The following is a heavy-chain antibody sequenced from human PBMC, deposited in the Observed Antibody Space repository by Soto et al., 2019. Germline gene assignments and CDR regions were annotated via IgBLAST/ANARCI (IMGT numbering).Heavy chain of an antibody. CDR1: GGSIGSGDYY. CDR2: IYYSGST. V-gene: IGHV4-30-4*01. Sequence: SETLSLTCTVSGGSIGSGDYYWSWIRQPPGKGLEWIWYIYYSGSTYYNPSLQSRVTISVDTSKNQFSLKLSSVNAADTAAYYCARDKAMGGFDDWGQGTRVTVSS. J-gene: IGHJ4*02. CDR3: ARDKAMGGFDD. D-gene: IGHD5-18*01.